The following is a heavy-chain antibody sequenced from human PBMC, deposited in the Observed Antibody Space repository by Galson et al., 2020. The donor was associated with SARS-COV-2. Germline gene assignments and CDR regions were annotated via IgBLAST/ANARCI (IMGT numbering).Heavy chain of an antibody. CDR2: IPYDGTNK. V-gene: IGHV3-30*04. J-gene: IGHJ5*02. D-gene: IGHD2-15*01. Sequence: GGSLRLSCTASGFTFSRSAMHWVRQAPVKGLECVAAIPYDGTNKYYADSVKGRFTISRDNSKNTLDLQMNSLRAEDTAVYYCARDGGSWFDPWGQGTLVTVSS. CDR1: GFTFSRSA. CDR3: ARDGGSWFDP.